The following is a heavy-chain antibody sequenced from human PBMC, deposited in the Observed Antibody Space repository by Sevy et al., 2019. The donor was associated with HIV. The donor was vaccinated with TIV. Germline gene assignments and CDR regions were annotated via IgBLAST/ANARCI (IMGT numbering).Heavy chain of an antibody. CDR2: IYYTKTT. CDR1: GGSISGYY. Sequence: SETLSLTCTVSGGSISGYYRTWIRQPPGKGLEWIGYIYYTKTTNYNPSLKSRVTISEDTSKNQFSLKLTSVTAADTAIYYCASATPDLYYGMDVWGQGTTVTVSS. V-gene: IGHV4-59*01. D-gene: IGHD1-26*01. CDR3: ASATPDLYYGMDV. J-gene: IGHJ6*02.